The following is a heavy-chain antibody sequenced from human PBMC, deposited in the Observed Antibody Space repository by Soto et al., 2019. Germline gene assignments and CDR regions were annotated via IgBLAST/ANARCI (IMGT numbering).Heavy chain of an antibody. Sequence: PSETLSLTCAVHGGSFSGYYWDWIRQPPGKGLEWIGEVNHGGTSNYNPSLKSRAIISVDTSKNQFSLKLSSVTAADTAVYYCLTYNYDSSGYYLDYWGQGTLVTVSS. CDR1: GGSFSGYY. V-gene: IGHV4-34*01. D-gene: IGHD3-22*01. CDR3: LTYNYDSSGYYLDY. CDR2: VNHGGTS. J-gene: IGHJ4*02.